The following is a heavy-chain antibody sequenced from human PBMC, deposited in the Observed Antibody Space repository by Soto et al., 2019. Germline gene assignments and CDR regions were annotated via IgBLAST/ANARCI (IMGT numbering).Heavy chain of an antibody. CDR2: ISSSSYI. Sequence: GGSLRLSCAASGFTFSSYSMNWVRQAPGKGLEWVSSISSSSYIYYADSVKGRFTISRDNAKNSLYLQMNSLRAKDTAVYYCARVRYGSGSYYSRIYYYGMDVWGQGTTVTVSS. CDR3: ARVRYGSGSYYSRIYYYGMDV. D-gene: IGHD3-10*01. V-gene: IGHV3-21*01. J-gene: IGHJ6*02. CDR1: GFTFSSYS.